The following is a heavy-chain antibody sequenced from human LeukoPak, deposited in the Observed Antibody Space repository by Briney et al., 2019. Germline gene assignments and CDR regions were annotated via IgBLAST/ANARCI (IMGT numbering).Heavy chain of an antibody. CDR1: GGSISSYY. CDR3: AAMTTVTMYSYFFDS. V-gene: IGHV4-59*01. D-gene: IGHD4-17*01. J-gene: IGHJ4*02. CDR2: IYYSGST. Sequence: SETLSLTCTVSGGSISSYYWSWIRQPPGKGLEWIGYIYYSGSTNYNPSLKSRVTISVDTSKNQFSLKLSSVTAADTAIYYCAAMTTVTMYSYFFDSWGQGTLLTVSS.